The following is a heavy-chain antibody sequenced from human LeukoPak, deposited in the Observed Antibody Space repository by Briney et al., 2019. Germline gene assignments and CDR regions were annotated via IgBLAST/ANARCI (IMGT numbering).Heavy chain of an antibody. J-gene: IGHJ3*02. Sequence: SETLSLTCTVSGYSISSGYYWGWIRQPPGKGLEWIGSMFHSGSTYYNPSLKSRVTMSVDTSKNQFSLKLSSVTAADTAVYYCARGPYSYDSSGAFDIWGQGTMVTVSS. V-gene: IGHV4-38-2*02. D-gene: IGHD3-22*01. CDR3: ARGPYSYDSSGAFDI. CDR2: MFHSGST. CDR1: GYSISSGYY.